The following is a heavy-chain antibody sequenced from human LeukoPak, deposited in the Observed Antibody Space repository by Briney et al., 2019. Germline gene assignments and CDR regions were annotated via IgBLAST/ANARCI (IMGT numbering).Heavy chain of an antibody. CDR1: GFTFDSYA. D-gene: IGHD2-2*01. CDR3: IKDLRLYLPLDTLET. CDR2: ISWDGANS. Sequence: PGRSLRLSCAASGFTFDSYAMHWVRQVPGKGLEWVSSISWDGANSVHADAVKGRFTISRDNAKNSLYLQMNNLRPDDTALYYCIKDLRLYLPLDTLETWGQGTMVTVSS. V-gene: IGHV3-9*01. J-gene: IGHJ3*02.